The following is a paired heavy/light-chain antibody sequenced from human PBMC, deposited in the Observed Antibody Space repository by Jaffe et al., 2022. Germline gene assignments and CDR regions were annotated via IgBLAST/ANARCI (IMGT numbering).Heavy chain of an antibody. Sequence: EVQLLESGGGLVQPGGSLRLSCAASGFRFSDYAMRWVRQAPGKGLEYVSGISSSGDTIYTDSVKGRFTISRDTSKNMLYLQMNTLRAEDTAVYYCAKVLSPSSSGIDYWGQGTLVTVSS. V-gene: IGHV3-23*01. J-gene: IGHJ4*02. D-gene: IGHD6-6*01. CDR1: GFRFSDYA. CDR2: ISSSGDT. CDR3: AKVLSPSSSGIDY.
Light chain of an antibody. V-gene: IGLV1-51*02. CDR3: GTWDSSLSPGYV. CDR2: END. Sequence: QSVLTQPPSVSAAPGQKVIISCSGSSSNIGNNYVSWYQQLPGTAPKLLMYENDKRPSGIPDRFSGSKSGTSATLGITGLQTGDEADYYCGTWDSSLSPGYVFGTGTKVTVL. CDR1: SSNIGNNY. J-gene: IGLJ1*01.